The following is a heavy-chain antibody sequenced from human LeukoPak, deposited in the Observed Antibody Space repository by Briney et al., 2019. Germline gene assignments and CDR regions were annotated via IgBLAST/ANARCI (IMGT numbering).Heavy chain of an antibody. D-gene: IGHD1-1*01. CDR1: GYTFTGYY. Sequence: ASVKVSCKASGYTFTGYYMHWVRQAPGQGLEWMGWINPNSGGTNYAQKFQGWVTMTRDTSISTAYMELSRLRSDDTAVYYCARESNWNDGDNWFDPWGQGTLVTVSS. V-gene: IGHV1-2*04. J-gene: IGHJ5*02. CDR2: INPNSGGT. CDR3: ARESNWNDGDNWFDP.